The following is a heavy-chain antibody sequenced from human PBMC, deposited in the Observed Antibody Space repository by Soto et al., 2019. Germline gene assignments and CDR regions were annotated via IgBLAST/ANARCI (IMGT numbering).Heavy chain of an antibody. V-gene: IGHV4-59*01. J-gene: IGHJ4*02. CDR3: AREGNLGRWIQPLDS. D-gene: IGHD2-2*03. CDR2: IYYSGST. CDR1: GGSISSYY. Sequence: SETLSLTCTVSGGSISSYYWSWIRQPPGKGLEWIGNIYYSGSTNYNPSLKSRVTMSVDTSKNQFSLKLSSVTAADTAVYFCAREGNLGRWIQPLDSWGQGTLVTVSS.